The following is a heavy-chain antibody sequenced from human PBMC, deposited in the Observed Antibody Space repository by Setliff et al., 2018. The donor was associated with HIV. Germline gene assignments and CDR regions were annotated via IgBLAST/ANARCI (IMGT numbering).Heavy chain of an antibody. CDR2: FSYNGRT. Sequence: SETLSLTCTVSGGSISSGDYYWSWIRQPPGKGLEWIGSFSYNGRTYYIPSLKSRVTISVDTSKNQFSLKLSSVTAADTAVYYCAREYSSSLYADYWGQGTLVTVSS. CDR1: GGSISSGDYY. V-gene: IGHV4-39*07. J-gene: IGHJ4*02. CDR3: AREYSSSLYADY. D-gene: IGHD6-6*01.